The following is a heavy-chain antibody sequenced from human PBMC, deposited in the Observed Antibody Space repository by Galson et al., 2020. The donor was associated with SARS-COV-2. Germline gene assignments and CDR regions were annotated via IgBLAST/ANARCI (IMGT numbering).Heavy chain of an antibody. CDR3: ARGGSRPIMAFDYYYFYMDV. V-gene: IGHV4-34*01. CDR1: GGSFSNYS. CDR2: VSHSEST. J-gene: IGHJ6*03. Sequence: SETLSLTCAVYGGSFSNYSWTWVRQPPGTGLEWVGEVSHSESTNNSPSLKSRVFMSVDTSKNQFSLKLRSVTAADTAVYYCARGGSRPIMAFDYYYFYMDVWGRGTTVTVSS. D-gene: IGHD3-10*01.